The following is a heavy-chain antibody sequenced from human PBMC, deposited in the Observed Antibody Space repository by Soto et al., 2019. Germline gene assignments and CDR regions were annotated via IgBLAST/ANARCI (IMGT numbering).Heavy chain of an antibody. D-gene: IGHD1-26*01. CDR3: ARQHSGSYYFDY. CDR2: ISSSGGYT. V-gene: IGHV3-21*04. Sequence: GGSLRLSCAASGFTFSSYAMTWVRQAPGKGLEWVSAISSSGGYTYYADSVKGRFSISRDNAKNTLYLQMNSLRAEDTAVYYCARQHSGSYYFDYWGQGTPVTVSS. J-gene: IGHJ4*02. CDR1: GFTFSSYA.